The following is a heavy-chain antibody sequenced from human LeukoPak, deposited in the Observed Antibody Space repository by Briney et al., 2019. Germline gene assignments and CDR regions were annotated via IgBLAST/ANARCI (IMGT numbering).Heavy chain of an antibody. CDR3: ARKGTYYDFWSGYGTFDY. CDR2: INHSGST. Sequence: SETLSLTCAVYGGSFSGYYWSWIRQPPGKGLEWIGEINHSGSTNYNPSLKSRVTISVDTSKNQFSLKLSSVTAADTAVYYCARKGTYYDFWSGYGTFDYWAREPWSPSPQ. V-gene: IGHV4-34*01. J-gene: IGHJ4*02. D-gene: IGHD3-3*01. CDR1: GGSFSGYY.